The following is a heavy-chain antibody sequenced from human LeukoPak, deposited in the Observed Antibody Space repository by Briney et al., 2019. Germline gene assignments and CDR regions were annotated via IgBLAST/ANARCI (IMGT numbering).Heavy chain of an antibody. CDR1: GFTFSSYA. Sequence: PGGSLRLSCAASGFTFSSYAMGWVRQAPGKGLEWLSAITSTGGVTYYADSVKGRFTISRDSSKTTLYLQMNSLRAEDTAVYYCAKEVSGSGSYYGGNDYWGQGTLVIVSS. D-gene: IGHD3-10*01. J-gene: IGHJ4*02. CDR2: ITSTGGVT. V-gene: IGHV3-23*01. CDR3: AKEVSGSGSYYGGNDY.